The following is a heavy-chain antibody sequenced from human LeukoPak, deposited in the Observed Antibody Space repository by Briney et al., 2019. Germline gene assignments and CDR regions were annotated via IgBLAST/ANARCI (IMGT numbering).Heavy chain of an antibody. Sequence: GGSLRLSCSASGFTFSTYAMHWVRQAPGKGLEYVSAIGSDGDSTYNADSVKGRFTISRDNSKNTLYLQMSSLRTEDTAVYYCVRSSASSGPNCFDPWGQGTLVTVSS. CDR2: IGSDGDST. D-gene: IGHD3-10*01. CDR3: VRSSASSGPNCFDP. CDR1: GFTFSTYA. J-gene: IGHJ5*02. V-gene: IGHV3-64D*09.